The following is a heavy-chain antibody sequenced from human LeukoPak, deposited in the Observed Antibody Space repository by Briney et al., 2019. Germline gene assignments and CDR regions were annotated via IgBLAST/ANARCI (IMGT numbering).Heavy chain of an antibody. CDR1: GFTFDDYA. CDR2: ISWNSGSI. V-gene: IGHV3-9*01. D-gene: IGHD4-17*01. J-gene: IGHJ3*02. CDR3: AKDLDYGDFDAFDI. Sequence: PGRSLRLSCAASGFTFDDYAMHWVRQAPGKGLEWVSGISWNSGSIGYADSAKGRFTISRDNAKNSLYLQMNSLRAEDTALYYCAKDLDYGDFDAFDIWGQGTMVTVSS.